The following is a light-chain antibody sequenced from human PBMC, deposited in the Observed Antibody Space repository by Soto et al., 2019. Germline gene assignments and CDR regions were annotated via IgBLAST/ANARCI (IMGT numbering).Light chain of an antibody. J-gene: IGKJ2*01. Sequence: DIPMTQSPSSLSASVGDRVTLTCRASQSISSYLNWYQHKPGKAPKLLIYAASNLQSGVPSRFSGSGSGTEFTLTISSLQHEDFAAYYCQQSYSTPWTFGQGNKLEIK. V-gene: IGKV1-39*01. CDR3: QQSYSTPWT. CDR1: QSISSY. CDR2: AAS.